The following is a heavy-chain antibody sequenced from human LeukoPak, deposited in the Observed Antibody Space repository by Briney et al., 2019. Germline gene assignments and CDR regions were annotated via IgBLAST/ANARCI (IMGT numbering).Heavy chain of an antibody. V-gene: IGHV1-2*02. CDR3: ARDEAVVITIFGVVKGVWNY. Sequence: GASVKVSCTASGYTFTGYYMHWVRQAPGQGLEWMGWINPNSGGTNYAQKFQGRVTMTRDTSISTAYMELSRLRSDDTAVYYCARDEAVVITIFGVVKGVWNYWGQGTLVTVSS. D-gene: IGHD3-3*01. CDR2: INPNSGGT. CDR1: GYTFTGYY. J-gene: IGHJ4*02.